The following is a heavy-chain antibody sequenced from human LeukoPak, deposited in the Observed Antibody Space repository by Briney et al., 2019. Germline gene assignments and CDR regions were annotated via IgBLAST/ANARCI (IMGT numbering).Heavy chain of an antibody. CDR2: ISAYNGNT. CDR3: ARDGLYGKQHYYDSSGRTSDY. Sequence: GASVKVSCKASGYTFTSYGISWVRQAPGQGLEWMGWISAYNGNTNYAQKLQGRVTMTTDTSTSTAYMELRSLRSDDTAVYYCARDGLYGKQHYYDSSGRTSDYWGQGTLVTVSS. V-gene: IGHV1-18*01. D-gene: IGHD3-22*01. J-gene: IGHJ4*02. CDR1: GYTFTSYG.